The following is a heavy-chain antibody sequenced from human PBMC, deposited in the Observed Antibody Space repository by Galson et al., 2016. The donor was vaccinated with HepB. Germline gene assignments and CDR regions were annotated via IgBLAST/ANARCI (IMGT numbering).Heavy chain of an antibody. CDR2: ISGSGGST. J-gene: IGHJ6*02. V-gene: IGHV3-23*01. CDR1: GFTFSNYA. Sequence: SLRLSCAASGFTFSNYAMTWVRQAPGKGLQWVSAISGSGGSTHYADSVEGRFTISRNSSKNTVYLQMNNLRAEDTALYYCAKGKKGRDYYATDVWGQGTTVTVSS. CDR3: AKGKKGRDYYATDV.